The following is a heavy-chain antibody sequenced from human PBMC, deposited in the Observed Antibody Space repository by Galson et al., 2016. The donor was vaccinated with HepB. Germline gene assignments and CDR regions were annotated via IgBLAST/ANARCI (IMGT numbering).Heavy chain of an antibody. CDR2: IYSRGNT. V-gene: IGHV4-39*01. CDR1: GGSISSGLYY. Sequence: SETLSLTCTVSGGSISSGLYYWGWIRQPPVKGLEWIGTIYSRGNTYYNPSLKSRVTISVDPSKNQFSLKLSSVTAADTAIYYCARHLAQIWLDGMDVWGQGTTVTVSS. J-gene: IGHJ6*02. D-gene: IGHD5-18*01. CDR3: ARHLAQIWLDGMDV.